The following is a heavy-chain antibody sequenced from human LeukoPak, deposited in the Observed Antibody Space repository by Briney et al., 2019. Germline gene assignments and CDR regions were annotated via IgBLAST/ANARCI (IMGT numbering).Heavy chain of an antibody. D-gene: IGHD1-26*01. CDR2: INPNSGGT. CDR1: GYTFTGYY. CDR3: ARDLVGATGNLDY. Sequence: ASVKVSCKASGYTFTGYYMHWVRQAPGQGLEWMGWINPNSGGTNYAQKFQGRVTMTRDTSTSTVYMELSGLRSEDTAVYYCARDLVGATGNLDYWGQGTLVTVSS. V-gene: IGHV1-2*02. J-gene: IGHJ4*02.